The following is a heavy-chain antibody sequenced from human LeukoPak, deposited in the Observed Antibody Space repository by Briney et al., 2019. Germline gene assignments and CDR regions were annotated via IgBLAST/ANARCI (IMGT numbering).Heavy chain of an antibody. J-gene: IGHJ4*02. CDR3: ASGYSYGFSFFDY. CDR1: GFTFSSYG. CDR2: IRYDGSNK. V-gene: IGHV3-30*02. Sequence: GGSLRLSCAASGFTFSSYGMHWVRQAPGKGLEWVAFIRYDGSNKYYADSVKGRFTISRDNSKNTLYLQMNSLRAEDTAVYYCASGYSYGFSFFDYWGQGTLVTVSS. D-gene: IGHD5-18*01.